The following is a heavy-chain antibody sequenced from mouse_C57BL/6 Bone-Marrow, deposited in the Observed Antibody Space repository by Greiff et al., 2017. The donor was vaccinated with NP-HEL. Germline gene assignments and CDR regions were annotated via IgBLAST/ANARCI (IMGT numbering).Heavy chain of an antibody. V-gene: IGHV8-8*01. CDR3: ARIYYYGSSYVDYFDY. CDR1: GFSLSTFGMG. Sequence: LKESGPGILQPSQTLSLTCSFSGFSLSTFGMGVGWIRQPSGKGLEWLAHIWWDDDKYYNPALKSRLTISKDTSKNQVFLKIANVDTADTATYYCARIYYYGSSYVDYFDYWGQGTTLTVSS. D-gene: IGHD1-1*01. CDR2: IWWDDDK. J-gene: IGHJ2*01.